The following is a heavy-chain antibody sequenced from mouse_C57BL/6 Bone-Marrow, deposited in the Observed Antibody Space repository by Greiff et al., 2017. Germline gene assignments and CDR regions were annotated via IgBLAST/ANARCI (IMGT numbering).Heavy chain of an antibody. D-gene: IGHD1-1*01. CDR3: ARWGFDYGSSSYAMDY. CDR1: GYTFTSYW. CDR2: IDPSDSYT. Sequence: QLQQSGAELVRPGTSVKLSCKASGYTFTSYWMHWVKQRPGQGLEWIGVIDPSDSYTNYNQKFKGKATLTVDTSSSTAYMQLSSLTSEDSAVYYCARWGFDYGSSSYAMDYWGQGTSVTVSS. V-gene: IGHV1-59*01. J-gene: IGHJ4*01.